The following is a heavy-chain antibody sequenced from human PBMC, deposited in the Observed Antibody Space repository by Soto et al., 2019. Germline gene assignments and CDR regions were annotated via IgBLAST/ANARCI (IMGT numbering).Heavy chain of an antibody. D-gene: IGHD6-13*01. CDR1: GYTFTSYG. CDR2: ISAYNGNT. Sequence: ASVKVSCKASGYTFTSYGISWVRQAPGQGLEWMGWISAYNGNTNYAQKLQGRVTMTTDTSTSTAYMELRSLRSDDTAVYYCAICTEIAAAGRVDYWGQGTLVTVSS. J-gene: IGHJ4*02. CDR3: AICTEIAAAGRVDY. V-gene: IGHV1-18*01.